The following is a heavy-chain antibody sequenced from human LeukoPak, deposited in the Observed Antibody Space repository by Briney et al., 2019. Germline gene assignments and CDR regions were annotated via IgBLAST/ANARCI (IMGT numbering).Heavy chain of an antibody. CDR1: GFTFSDYY. V-gene: IGHV3-11*01. Sequence: PGGSLRLSCVASGFTFSDYYMSWVRQAPGKGLEWVSYFSSSATATYYAGSVKGRFTISRDSAKNPLYLQMNSLRVEDTAVYYCARGLPATLLDYWGQGTLVTVSS. CDR2: FSSSATAT. J-gene: IGHJ4*02. D-gene: IGHD2-2*01. CDR3: ARGLPATLLDY.